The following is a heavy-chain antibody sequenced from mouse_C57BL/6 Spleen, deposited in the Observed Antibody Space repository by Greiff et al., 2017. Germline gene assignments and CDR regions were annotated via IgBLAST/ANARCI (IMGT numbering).Heavy chain of an antibody. D-gene: IGHD2-4*01. V-gene: IGHV1-72*01. J-gene: IGHJ3*01. CDR3: AREGSTMITTGFAY. Sequence: QVQLQQPGAELVKPGASVKLSCKASGYTFTSYWVHWVKQRPGRGLEWIGRIDPNSGGTKYNEKFKSKATLTVDKTSSTAYMQLSSLTSEDSAVYYGAREGSTMITTGFAYWGQGTLVTVSA. CDR1: GYTFTSYW. CDR2: IDPNSGGT.